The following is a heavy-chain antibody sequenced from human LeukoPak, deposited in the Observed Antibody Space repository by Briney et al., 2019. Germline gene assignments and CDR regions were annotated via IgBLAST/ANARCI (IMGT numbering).Heavy chain of an antibody. CDR2: IDQSGGRN. CDR3: ARDVEGGTFDI. Sequence: PGGSLRLSCAPSGFTFSRFWMNWVRQAPGRGLEWVANIDQSGGRNNYVDSVKGRFTISRDNAKNSLFLEMSSLRADDTAVYFCARDVEGGTFDIWGQGTTVTVSS. J-gene: IGHJ3*02. CDR1: GFTFSRFW. V-gene: IGHV3-7*05. D-gene: IGHD3-16*01.